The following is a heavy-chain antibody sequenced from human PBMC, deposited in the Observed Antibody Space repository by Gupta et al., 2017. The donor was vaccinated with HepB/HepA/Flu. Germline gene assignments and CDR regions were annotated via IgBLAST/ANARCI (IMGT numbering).Heavy chain of an antibody. D-gene: IGHD3-3*01. V-gene: IGHV4-34*01. CDR1: GGSFSGYY. J-gene: IGHJ5*02. CDR2: INHSGST. CDR3: ARTYYDFWNVDGRGHNPRWFDP. Sequence: QVQLQQWGAGLLKPSETLSLTCAVYGGSFSGYYWSWIRQPPGKGLEWIGEINHSGSTNYNPSLKSRVTISVDTSKNQFSLKLSSVTAADTAVYYCARTYYDFWNVDGRGHNPRWFDPWGQGTLVTVYS.